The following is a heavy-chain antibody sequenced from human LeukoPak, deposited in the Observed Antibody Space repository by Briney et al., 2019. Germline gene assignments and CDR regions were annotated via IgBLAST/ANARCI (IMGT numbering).Heavy chain of an antibody. D-gene: IGHD2-2*02. CDR2: IYYSGST. CDR3: ARGILEYQLLYPYYFDY. V-gene: IGHV4-39*07. CDR1: GGSISSSSYY. Sequence: KTSETLSLTCTVSGGSISSSSYYWGWIRQPPGKGLEWIGSIYYSGSTYYNPSLKSRVTISVDTSKNQFSLKLSSVTAADTAVYYCARGILEYQLLYPYYFDYWGQGTLVTVSS. J-gene: IGHJ4*02.